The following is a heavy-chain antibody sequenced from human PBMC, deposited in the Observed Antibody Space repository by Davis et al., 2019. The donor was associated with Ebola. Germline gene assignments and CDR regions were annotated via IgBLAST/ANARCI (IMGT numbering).Heavy chain of an antibody. Sequence: PGGSLRLSCAASGFTFSSYGMHWVRQAPGKGLEWVAVISYDGSNKYYADSVKGRFTISRDNSKKTLWLQMSTLRAEDTAVYYCARQTSIWANSFDSWGQGTLVTVSS. CDR3: ARQTSIWANSFDS. V-gene: IGHV3-30*03. CDR2: ISYDGSNK. J-gene: IGHJ4*02. CDR1: GFTFSSYG. D-gene: IGHD6-13*01.